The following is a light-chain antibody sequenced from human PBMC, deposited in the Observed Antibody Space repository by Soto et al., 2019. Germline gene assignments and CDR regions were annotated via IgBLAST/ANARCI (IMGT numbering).Light chain of an antibody. Sequence: QSALTQPPSASGSPGQSVTISCTGTSSDVGGYNYVSWYQQHPGKAPKLMMYAVSTRPSAVPDRFSGSKSGNPASLTVSGIQADDEADYYCCSYAGSNTYAFGTATKLTVL. CDR1: SSDVGGYNY. V-gene: IGLV2-8*01. CDR3: CSYAGSNTYA. CDR2: AVS. J-gene: IGLJ1*01.